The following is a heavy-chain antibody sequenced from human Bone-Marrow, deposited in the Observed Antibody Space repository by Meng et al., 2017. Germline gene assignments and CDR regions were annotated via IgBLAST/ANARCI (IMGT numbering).Heavy chain of an antibody. Sequence: VQLVESGGGVVQPGRSLRLSCAASGFTFSGYSIHWVRQAPGKGLEWVAVISYDGSNKYYADSVKGRFTISRDNSKNTLYLQMNSLRAEDTAVYYCARVHFDYWGQGTLVTVSS. CDR3: ARVHFDY. J-gene: IGHJ4*02. CDR1: GFTFSGYS. CDR2: ISYDGSNK. V-gene: IGHV3-30*05.